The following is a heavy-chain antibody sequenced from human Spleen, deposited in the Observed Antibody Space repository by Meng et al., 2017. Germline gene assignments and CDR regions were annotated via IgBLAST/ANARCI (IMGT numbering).Heavy chain of an antibody. CDR3: ARGARMTTVTALDY. J-gene: IGHJ4*02. CDR1: GGTFSRYG. Sequence: GEVVEAGAGGERPGSSGKVPCKASGGTFSRYGISWVRQAPGQGLEWMGGIIPIFGTSNYAQKFQGRVTITADESTSTAYMELSSLRSEDTAVYYCARGARMTTVTALDYRGQGTLVTVSS. CDR2: IIPIFGTS. V-gene: IGHV1-69*01. D-gene: IGHD4-17*01.